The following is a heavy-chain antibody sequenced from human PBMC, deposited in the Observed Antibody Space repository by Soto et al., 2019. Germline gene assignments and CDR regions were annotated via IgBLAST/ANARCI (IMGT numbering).Heavy chain of an antibody. Sequence: QVQLVQSGAEVKEPGSSVWVSCKASGGTFANFIMNWVRQTPGQGLEWMGGIVPMFGTPTYAEKFKGRVTISATGSTSTAYMELTSLRSEDTAVYYCARNGTYSSSLSQYSGMDVWGQGTTVTVS. V-gene: IGHV1-69*01. J-gene: IGHJ6*02. CDR1: GGTFANFI. CDR2: IVPMFGTP. D-gene: IGHD6-6*01. CDR3: ARNGTYSSSLSQYSGMDV.